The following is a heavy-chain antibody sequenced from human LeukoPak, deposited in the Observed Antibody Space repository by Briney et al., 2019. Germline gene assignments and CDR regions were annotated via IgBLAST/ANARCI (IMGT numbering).Heavy chain of an antibody. D-gene: IGHD5-18*01. Sequence: PGGSLRLSCAASGFTFSSYAMHWVRQAPGKGLEWVAVISYDGSNKYYADSVKGRFTISRDNSKNTLYLQMNSLRAEDTAVYYCAGDTAMDTGLFDYWGQGTLVTVSS. J-gene: IGHJ4*02. V-gene: IGHV3-30*04. CDR2: ISYDGSNK. CDR3: AGDTAMDTGLFDY. CDR1: GFTFSSYA.